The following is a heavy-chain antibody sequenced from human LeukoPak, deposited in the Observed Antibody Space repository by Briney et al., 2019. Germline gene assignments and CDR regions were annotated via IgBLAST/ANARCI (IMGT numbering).Heavy chain of an antibody. CDR1: GFTFSNYG. Sequence: GGSLRLPCVASGFTFSNYGMHWVRQGPDKGLEWVAVISFDGSNEYYSDSVKGRFTVSRDNSKNTLYLQMHSLRTADTALYYCARATSGNEDVSEAGGGWFGPWGQGTLVTVSS. CDR2: ISFDGSNE. J-gene: IGHJ5*02. CDR3: ARATSGNEDVSEAGGGWFGP. V-gene: IGHV3-30*03. D-gene: IGHD6-19*01.